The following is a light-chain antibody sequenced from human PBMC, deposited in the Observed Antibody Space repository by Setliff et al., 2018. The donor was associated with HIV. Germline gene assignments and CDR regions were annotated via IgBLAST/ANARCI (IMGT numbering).Light chain of an antibody. CDR1: SSDVGVHNY. CDR2: DVV. CDR3: SSYTSTGTYV. V-gene: IGLV2-14*03. Sequence: ALTQPASVSGSPGQSITISCTGSSSDVGVHNYVSWYQQHPGKAPKLMIYDVVDRPSGVSDRFSGSKSVNTASLTISGLLAEDEADYYCSSYTSTGTYVFGTGTKVTVL. J-gene: IGLJ1*01.